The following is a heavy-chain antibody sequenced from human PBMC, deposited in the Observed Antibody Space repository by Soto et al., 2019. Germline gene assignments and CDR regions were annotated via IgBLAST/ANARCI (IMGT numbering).Heavy chain of an antibody. J-gene: IGHJ4*02. CDR1: GFTFSSFG. Sequence: QVLLVDSGGGVVQPGRSLRLSCAASGFTFSSFGMHWVRQAPGKGLEWVAVISNDGSKKYYADSLKARFTISRDNSKNTLYLQMNGLRTEDTAMYYCATLGLDTSAWARPPFDYWGQGTLVTVSS. CDR2: ISNDGSKK. CDR3: ATLGLDTSAWARPPFDY. V-gene: IGHV3-30*03. D-gene: IGHD6-19*01.